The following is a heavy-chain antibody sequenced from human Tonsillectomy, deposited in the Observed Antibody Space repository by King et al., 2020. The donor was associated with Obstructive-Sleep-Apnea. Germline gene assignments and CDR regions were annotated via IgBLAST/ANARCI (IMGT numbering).Heavy chain of an antibody. CDR2: IKQDGSET. D-gene: IGHD3-22*01. CDR1: GFIFSSYW. J-gene: IGHJ4*02. CDR3: AGYHNYYDSSGYYPPGFFDY. Sequence: VQLVESGGGLVQPGGSLRLSCAASGFIFSSYWMSWVRQAPGKGLEWVAIIKQDGSETYYVDSVKGRFTISRDNAKNSLYLQMNSLRVEDTAVFYCAGYHNYYDSSGYYPPGFFDYWGQGTLVTVSS. V-gene: IGHV3-7*03.